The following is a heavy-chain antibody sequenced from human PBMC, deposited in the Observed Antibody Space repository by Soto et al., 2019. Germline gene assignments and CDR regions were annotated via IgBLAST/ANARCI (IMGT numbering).Heavy chain of an antibody. CDR1: GVTFSSYA. D-gene: IGHD3-22*01. CDR2: ISSNGGST. CDR3: YYYDSSGDFDY. Sequence: PGGSLRLSCSASGVTFSSYAMHWVRQAPGKGLEYVSAISSNGGSTYYADSVKGRFTISRDNSKNTLYLQMSSLRAEDTAVYYCYYYDSSGDFDYWGQGTLVPVPS. J-gene: IGHJ4*02. V-gene: IGHV3-64D*06.